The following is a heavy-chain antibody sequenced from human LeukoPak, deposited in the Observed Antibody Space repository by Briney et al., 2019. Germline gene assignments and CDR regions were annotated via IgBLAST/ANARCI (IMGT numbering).Heavy chain of an antibody. CDR3: ARGRYDFWSGYYDETYYFDY. Sequence: ASVKVSCKAFGYTFTSYAISWVRQAPGQGLEWMGRIIPIFGTANYAQKFQGRVTITTDESTSTAYMELSSLRSEDTAVYYCARGRYDFWSGYYDETYYFDYWGQGTLVTVSS. CDR2: IIPIFGTA. CDR1: GYTFTSYA. V-gene: IGHV1-69*05. D-gene: IGHD3-3*01. J-gene: IGHJ4*02.